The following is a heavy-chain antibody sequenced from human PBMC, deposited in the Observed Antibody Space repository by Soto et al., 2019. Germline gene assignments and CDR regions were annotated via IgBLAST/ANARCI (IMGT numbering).Heavy chain of an antibody. J-gene: IGHJ6*02. Sequence: KVSCKASGGTFSSYAISWVRQAPGQGLEWMGGIIPIFGTANYAQKFQGRVTITADESTSTAYMELSSLRSEDTAVYYCAIQRLGTYYYGMDVWGQGTTVTVSS. D-gene: IGHD6-19*01. V-gene: IGHV1-69*01. CDR2: IIPIFGTA. CDR1: GGTFSSYA. CDR3: AIQRLGTYYYGMDV.